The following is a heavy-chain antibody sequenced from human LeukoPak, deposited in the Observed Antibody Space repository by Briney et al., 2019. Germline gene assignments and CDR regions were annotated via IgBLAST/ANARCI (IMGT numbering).Heavy chain of an antibody. CDR1: GFTFSNAW. Sequence: SGGSLRLSCAASGFTFSNAWMSWVRQAPGKGLEWVGRIKSKTDGGTTDYAAPVKGRFTISRDDSKNMLYLQMNSLKTEDTAVYYCTTYLYDYVWGSYRETDYWGQGTLVTVSS. CDR3: TTYLYDYVWGSYRETDY. J-gene: IGHJ4*02. V-gene: IGHV3-15*01. CDR2: IKSKTDGGTT. D-gene: IGHD3-16*02.